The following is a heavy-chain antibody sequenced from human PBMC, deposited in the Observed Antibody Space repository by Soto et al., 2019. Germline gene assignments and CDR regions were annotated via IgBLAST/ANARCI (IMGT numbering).Heavy chain of an antibody. CDR1: GYTFTSYG. D-gene: IGHD3-10*02. CDR2: INAGNGNT. CDR3: AVPYYYYYGMDV. J-gene: IGHJ6*02. V-gene: IGHV1-3*01. Sequence: ASVKVSCKASGYTFTSYGISWVRQAPGQRLEWMGWINAGNGNTKYSQKFQGRVTITRDTSASTAYMELSSLRSEDTAVYYCAVPYYYYYGMDVWGQGTTVTVSS.